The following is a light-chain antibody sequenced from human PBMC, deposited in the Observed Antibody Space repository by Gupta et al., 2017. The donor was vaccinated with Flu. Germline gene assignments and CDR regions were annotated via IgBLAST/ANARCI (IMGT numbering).Light chain of an antibody. Sequence: QSVLTQPPSVSGAPGQRITISCTGSSSNIGTVYDVHWYQQLPGTAPKLLIYGNSNRPSGVPDRFSGSKSGTSASLAITGLQAEDEADYYCQSYDSSLIGYVFGTGTRVTVL. CDR1: SSNIGTVYD. CDR2: GNS. CDR3: QSYDSSLIGYV. J-gene: IGLJ1*01. V-gene: IGLV1-40*01.